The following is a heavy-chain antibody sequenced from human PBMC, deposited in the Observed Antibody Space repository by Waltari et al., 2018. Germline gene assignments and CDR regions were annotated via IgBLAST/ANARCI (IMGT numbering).Heavy chain of an antibody. CDR2: IKQDGSEK. V-gene: IGHV3-7*04. J-gene: IGHJ4*02. CDR1: GFTFTNHW. Sequence: EVQLVESGVGLVQPGGSLRLYCSGSGFTFTNHWMSWVRQAPGKGPEWVASIKQDGSEKYYVDSMKGRFTISRDNAKNSLSLQMDSLRAEDTAVYFCARGVTTVEYWGQGTLVTVSS. CDR3: ARGVTTVEY. D-gene: IGHD2-21*02.